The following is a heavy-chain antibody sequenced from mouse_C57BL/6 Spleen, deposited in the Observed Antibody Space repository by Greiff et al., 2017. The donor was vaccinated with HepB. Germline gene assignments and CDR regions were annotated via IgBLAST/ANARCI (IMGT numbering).Heavy chain of an antibody. J-gene: IGHJ4*01. CDR3: ARGGIYDGPSYAMDY. CDR1: GYTFTSYW. Sequence: QQSCTASGYTFTSYWMHWVKQRPGRGLEWIGRIDPNSGGTKYNEKFKSKATLTVDKPSSTAYTQLSILTSEDSAVYYCARGGIYDGPSYAMDYWGQGTSVTVSS. CDR2: IDPNSGGT. D-gene: IGHD2-3*01. V-gene: IGHV1-72*01.